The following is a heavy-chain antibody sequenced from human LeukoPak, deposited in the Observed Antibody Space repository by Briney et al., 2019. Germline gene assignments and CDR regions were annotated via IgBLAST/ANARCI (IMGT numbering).Heavy chain of an antibody. D-gene: IGHD3-3*01. CDR2: IHAGNGNT. CDR1: GYIFTNYA. CDR3: ARDWLPITGGYDMGV. Sequence: ASVKVSCKASGYIFTNYAIHWVRQAPGQRLEWMAWIHAGNGNTKYSQKFQGRVTITRDTSASTAYMELSSLSSEDTAVYYCARDWLPITGGYDMGVWGQGTTVTVSS. V-gene: IGHV1-3*01. J-gene: IGHJ6*02.